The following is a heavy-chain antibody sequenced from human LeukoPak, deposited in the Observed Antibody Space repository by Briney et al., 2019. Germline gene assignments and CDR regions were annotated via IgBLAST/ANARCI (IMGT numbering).Heavy chain of an antibody. D-gene: IGHD3-16*01. CDR2: IYYSGST. V-gene: IGHV4-59*12. CDR1: GGSISSYY. J-gene: IGHJ3*02. Sequence: SETLSLTCTVSGGSISSYYWSWIRQPPGKGLEWIGYIYYSGSTNYNPSLKSRVTISVDTSKNQFSLKLSSVTAADTAVYYCAEPLSTGGSRDAFDIWGQGTMVTVSS. CDR3: AEPLSTGGSRDAFDI.